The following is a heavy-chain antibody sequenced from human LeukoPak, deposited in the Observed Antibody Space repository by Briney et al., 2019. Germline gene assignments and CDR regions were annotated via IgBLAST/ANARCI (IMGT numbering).Heavy chain of an antibody. CDR1: GFTFSSYG. D-gene: IGHD1-26*01. V-gene: IGHV3-30*18. CDR2: ISYDGSNK. J-gene: IGHJ4*02. CDR3: AKMWDFDY. Sequence: GGSLRLSCAASGFTFSSYGMPWVRQAPGEGLEWVAVISYDGSNKYYADSVKGRFTIPRDNSKNTLYLQMNSLRAEDTAVYYCAKMWDFDYWGQGTLVTVSS.